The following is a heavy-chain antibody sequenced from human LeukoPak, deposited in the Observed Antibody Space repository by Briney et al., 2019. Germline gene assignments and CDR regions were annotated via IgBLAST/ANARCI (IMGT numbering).Heavy chain of an antibody. D-gene: IGHD6-19*01. V-gene: IGHV3-23*01. J-gene: IGHJ3*02. CDR2: ISGSGGST. Sequence: GGSLRLSCAASGFTFSSYAMSWVRQAPGKGLEWVSAISGSGGSTYYVDSAKGRFTISRDNSKNTLYLQMNSLRAEDTAVYYCAKDGGIGWYVAFDAFDIWGQGTMVTVSS. CDR3: AKDGGIGWYVAFDAFDI. CDR1: GFTFSSYA.